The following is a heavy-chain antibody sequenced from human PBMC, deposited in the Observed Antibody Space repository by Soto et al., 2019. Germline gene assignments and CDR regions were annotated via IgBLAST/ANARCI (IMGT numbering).Heavy chain of an antibody. CDR3: ARAPTTGPTYYFDY. D-gene: IGHD1-1*01. J-gene: IGHJ4*02. CDR1: GYTFTGYY. Sequence: QVQLVQSGAEVKKPGASVKVSCKASGYTFTGYYMHWVRQAPGQGLEWMGWINPNSGGTNYAQKLQGWVTMTRDTSISTAYMALSRLRSDDTAVYYCARAPTTGPTYYFDYWVQGTMVTVSS. CDR2: INPNSGGT. V-gene: IGHV1-2*04.